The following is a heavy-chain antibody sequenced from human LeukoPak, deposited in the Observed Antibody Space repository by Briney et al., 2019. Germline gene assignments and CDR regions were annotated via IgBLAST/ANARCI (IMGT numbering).Heavy chain of an antibody. D-gene: IGHD2-21*01. CDR1: GYTFTSYG. J-gene: IGHJ5*02. V-gene: IGHV1-18*01. Sequence: GASVKVSCKASGYTFTSYGISWVRQAPGQGLEWMGWISAYNGNTNYAQKLQGRVTMTTDTSTSTAYMELRGLRSDDTAVYYCARDSPYSDPNWFDPWGQGTLVTVSS. CDR3: ARDSPYSDPNWFDP. CDR2: ISAYNGNT.